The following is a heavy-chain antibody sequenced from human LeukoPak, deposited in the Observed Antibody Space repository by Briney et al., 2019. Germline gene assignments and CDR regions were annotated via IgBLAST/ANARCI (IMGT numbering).Heavy chain of an antibody. V-gene: IGHV3-23*01. Sequence: GGSLRLSCAASGCTFSSYAMSWVRQAPGKGPEWVSAISGRGGSTYYADSVKGRFTISRDNSKNTLYLQMNSLRAEDTPVYYCAKSDFIVVVPAAMYYWGQGTLVTVSS. CDR3: AKSDFIVVVPAAMYY. J-gene: IGHJ4*02. CDR1: GCTFSSYA. CDR2: ISGRGGST. D-gene: IGHD2-2*01.